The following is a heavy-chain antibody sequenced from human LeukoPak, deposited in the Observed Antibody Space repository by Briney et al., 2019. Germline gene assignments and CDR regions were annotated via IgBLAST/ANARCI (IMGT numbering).Heavy chain of an antibody. V-gene: IGHV3-30*02. D-gene: IGHD6-13*01. CDR3: ATDAAPLAAAGSWWLDP. Sequence: PGGSLRLSCAASGLTFSSYGMHWVRQAPGKGLEWVALIWYDGDNKYYADSVKGRFTISRDNSKNSLYLQMHSLRIDDTALYYCATDAAPLAAAGSWWLDPWGQGTLVTVSS. J-gene: IGHJ5*02. CDR1: GLTFSSYG. CDR2: IWYDGDNK.